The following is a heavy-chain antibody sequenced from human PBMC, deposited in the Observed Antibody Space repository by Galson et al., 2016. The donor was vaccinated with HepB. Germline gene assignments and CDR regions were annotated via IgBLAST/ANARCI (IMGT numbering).Heavy chain of an antibody. CDR2: IIGSGDRT. D-gene: IGHD2-2*01. J-gene: IGHJ5*02. CDR3: AKMGGCCSSATCYRADR. V-gene: IGHV3-23*01. Sequence: SLRLSCAASGFTFSSYAMTWVRQAPGQGLEWVSAIIGSGDRTYYADSVKGRFTISRDNSKNTLYLQMNSLRAEDTAVYYCAKMGGCCSSATCYRADRWGQGTLVTVSS. CDR1: GFTFSSYA.